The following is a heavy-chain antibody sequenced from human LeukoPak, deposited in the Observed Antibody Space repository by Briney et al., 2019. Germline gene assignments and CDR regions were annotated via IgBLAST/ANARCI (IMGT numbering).Heavy chain of an antibody. V-gene: IGHV3-21*01. CDR3: ASGYYDSSGYYYSWFDP. CDR1: GFTFSSYS. J-gene: IGHJ5*02. CDR2: ISSSSSYI. D-gene: IGHD3-22*01. Sequence: PGGSLRLSCAASGFTFSSYSINWVRQAPGKGLEWVSSISSSSSYIYYADSVKGRFTISRDNAKNSLYLQMNSLRAEDTAVYYCASGYYDSSGYYYSWFDPWGQGTLVTVSS.